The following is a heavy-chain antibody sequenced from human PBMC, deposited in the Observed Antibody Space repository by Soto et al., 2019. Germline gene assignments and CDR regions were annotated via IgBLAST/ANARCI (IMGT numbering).Heavy chain of an antibody. V-gene: IGHV1-69*17. D-gene: IGHD4-4*01. CDR1: GGSFGSYA. Sequence: QVQLVQSGAEVKKPGSSMKVSCKASGGSFGSYAINWVRQAPGRRLEWMGGIIPVYGIVNDAQKFQGRVTITADKSTTSVYMEMSDLRSEGTALYYCARGFANSSNWLDLWGQGTLVTVSS. CDR2: IIPVYGIV. CDR3: ARGFANSSNWLDL. J-gene: IGHJ5*02.